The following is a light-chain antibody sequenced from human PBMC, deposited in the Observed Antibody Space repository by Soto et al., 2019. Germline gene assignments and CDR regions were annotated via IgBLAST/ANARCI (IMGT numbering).Light chain of an antibody. Sequence: QSVLTQPRSVSGSPGQSVTISCTGTSSDVGAYNYVSWCQHHPGKAPKLMIDDVSKRPSGVPDRFSGSKSGNTASLTISGLQAEDEADYYCCSYAGSYTLVFGGGTKVTVL. CDR2: DVS. CDR1: SSDVGAYNY. V-gene: IGLV2-11*01. CDR3: CSYAGSYTLV. J-gene: IGLJ3*02.